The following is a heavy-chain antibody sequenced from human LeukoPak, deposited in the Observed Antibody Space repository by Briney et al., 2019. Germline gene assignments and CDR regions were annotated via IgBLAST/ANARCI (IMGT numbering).Heavy chain of an antibody. J-gene: IGHJ4*02. D-gene: IGHD6-6*01. CDR3: ARDSSHYLGSSDY. Sequence: GGSLRLSCVVSGFSFGSHPMSRVRQAPGKGLEWVSVISETGGVTHYADSMKGRFTISRDNIKNTLNLQMNSLRAEDTAIYYCARDSSHYLGSSDYWGQGTLVTVSS. V-gene: IGHV3-23*01. CDR2: ISETGGVT. CDR1: GFSFGSHP.